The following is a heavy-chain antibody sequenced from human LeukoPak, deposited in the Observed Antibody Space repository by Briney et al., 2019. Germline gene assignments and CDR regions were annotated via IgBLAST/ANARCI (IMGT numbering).Heavy chain of an antibody. CDR1: GYTFTSYY. V-gene: IGHV1-46*01. CDR2: INPSGGST. CDR3: ARASFGRSSPLGFDY. D-gene: IGHD6-6*01. J-gene: IGHJ4*02. Sequence: ASVKVSCKASGYTFTSYYMHWVRQAPGQGLEWMGIINPSGGSTSYAQKFQGRVTMTRDTSTSTVYMELSSLRSEDTAVYYCARASFGRSSPLGFDYWDQGTLVTVSS.